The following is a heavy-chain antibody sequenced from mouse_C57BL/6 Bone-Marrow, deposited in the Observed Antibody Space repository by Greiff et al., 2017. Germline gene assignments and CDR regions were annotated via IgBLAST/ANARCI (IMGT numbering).Heavy chain of an antibody. J-gene: IGHJ4*01. CDR1: GYTFTDYE. CDR2: IDPETGCT. CDR3: TEYDYDLYAMDY. D-gene: IGHD2-4*01. Sequence: VQLQQSGAELVRPGASVTLSCKASGYTFTDYEMHWVKQTPVHGLEWIGAIDPETGCTAYNQKFKGKAILTADKSSSTAYMELRSLTSEDSAFYYCTEYDYDLYAMDYWGQGTSVTVSS. V-gene: IGHV1-15*01.